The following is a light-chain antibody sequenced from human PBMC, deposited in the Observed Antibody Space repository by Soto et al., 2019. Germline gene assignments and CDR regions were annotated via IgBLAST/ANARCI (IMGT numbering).Light chain of an antibody. V-gene: IGKV3-11*01. CDR2: DAS. Sequence: EIVLTQSPATLSLSPGERATLSCRASQSVSSYLAWYQQKPGQAPRLLIYDASNRATGVPARFSGSGSGTDFTLNISSLEPEDFAVYYCQQRSNWPPMYTLGQGTKLEIK. J-gene: IGKJ2*01. CDR3: QQRSNWPPMYT. CDR1: QSVSSY.